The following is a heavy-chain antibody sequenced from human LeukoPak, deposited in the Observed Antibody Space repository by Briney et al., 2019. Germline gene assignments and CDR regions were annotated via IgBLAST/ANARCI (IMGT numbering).Heavy chain of an antibody. D-gene: IGHD4/OR15-4a*01. V-gene: IGHV4-38-2*02. J-gene: IGHJ4*02. Sequence: SETLSLTCTVSAYSISSGYYWGWIRQPPGKGLEWIGSIYHSGSTYYNPSLKSRVTISVDTSKNQFFLKLSSVTAADTAFYYCAREYSGLTMASTTDYWGQGTLVTVSS. CDR2: IYHSGST. CDR3: AREYSGLTMASTTDY. CDR1: AYSISSGYY.